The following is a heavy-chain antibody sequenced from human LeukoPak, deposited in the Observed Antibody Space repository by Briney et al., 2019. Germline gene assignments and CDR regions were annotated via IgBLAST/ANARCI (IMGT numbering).Heavy chain of an antibody. V-gene: IGHV1-69*13. CDR3: ARDDFTFHSSGPYYYYYGMDV. CDR2: IIPIFGTA. D-gene: IGHD6-19*01. Sequence: VASVKVSCKASGGTFSSYAISWVRQAPGQGLEWMGGIIPIFGTANYAQKFQGRVTITADESTSTAYMELSSLRSEDTAVYYCARDDFTFHSSGPYYYYYGMDVWGQGTTVTVSS. J-gene: IGHJ6*02. CDR1: GGTFSSYA.